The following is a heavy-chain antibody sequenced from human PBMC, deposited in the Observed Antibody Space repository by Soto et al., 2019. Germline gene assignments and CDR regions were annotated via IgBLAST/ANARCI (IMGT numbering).Heavy chain of an antibody. Sequence: SETLSLTCAVFGDSISSGGYSWGWIRQPPGKGLEWIGYSYHSGSTYYSPALKSRVTISLDMSKNQFSLELNSVTAADTAVYYCARALISGWMGTGSYYGMDVWGQGTTVTVSS. CDR3: ARALISGWMGTGSYYGMDV. CDR1: GDSISSGGYS. J-gene: IGHJ6*02. CDR2: SYHSGST. D-gene: IGHD6-19*01. V-gene: IGHV4-30-2*01.